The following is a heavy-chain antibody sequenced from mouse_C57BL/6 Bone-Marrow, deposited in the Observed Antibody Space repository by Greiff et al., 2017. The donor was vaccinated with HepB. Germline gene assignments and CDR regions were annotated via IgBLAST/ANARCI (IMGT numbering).Heavy chain of an antibody. D-gene: IGHD1-1*01. CDR3: AKRGGSSYWYFDV. Sequence: DVKLVESGGDLVKPGGSLKLSCAASGFTFSSYGMSWVRQTPDKRLEWVATISSGGSYTYYPDSVKGRFTISRDNAKNTLYLQMSSLKSEDTAMYCCAKRGGSSYWYFDVWGTGTTVTVSS. V-gene: IGHV5-6*02. CDR1: GFTFSSYG. CDR2: ISSGGSYT. J-gene: IGHJ1*03.